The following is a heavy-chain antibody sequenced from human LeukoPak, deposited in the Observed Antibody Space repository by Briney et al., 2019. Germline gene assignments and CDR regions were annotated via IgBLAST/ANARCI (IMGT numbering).Heavy chain of an antibody. CDR2: IGHDGSNK. CDR3: ARDVRIVYYDRSPDY. Sequence: GGSLRLSCAASGFTFSTYWMHWVRQAPGKGLEWVAYIGHDGSNKYYADSVKGRFTISRDSSKNTLYLQMNSLRAEDTAVYYCARDVRIVYYDRSPDYWGQGTLVTVSS. CDR1: GFTFSTYW. D-gene: IGHD3-22*01. V-gene: IGHV3-30*02. J-gene: IGHJ4*02.